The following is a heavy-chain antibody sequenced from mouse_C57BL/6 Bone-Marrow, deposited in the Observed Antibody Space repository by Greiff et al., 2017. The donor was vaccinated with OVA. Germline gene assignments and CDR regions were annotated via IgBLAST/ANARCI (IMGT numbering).Heavy chain of an antibody. D-gene: IGHD1-1*01. J-gene: IGHJ4*01. Sequence: EVKLVESGGGLVQPKGSLTLSCAASGFTFNTYAMHWVRQAPGQGLEWVARIRSKSSNYATYYADSVKARFTISRADSQSMLYLQMHNLKTEDTAMYYCVSDRNYGNAMDYWGQGTSVTVSS. CDR3: VSDRNYGNAMDY. CDR2: IRSKSSNYAT. CDR1: GFTFNTYA. V-gene: IGHV10-3*01.